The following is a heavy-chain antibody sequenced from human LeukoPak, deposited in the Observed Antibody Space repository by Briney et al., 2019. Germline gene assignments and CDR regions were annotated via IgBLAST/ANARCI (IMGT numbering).Heavy chain of an antibody. CDR1: GFTFSSYS. Sequence: GGSLRLSCAASGFTFSSYSMNWVRQAPGKGLEWVSSISSSSSYIYYADSVKGRFTISRDNAKNSPYLQMNSLRAEDTAVYYCASSSRGDFWSGYYSVHWFDPWGQGTLVTVSS. CDR2: ISSSSSYI. D-gene: IGHD3-3*01. J-gene: IGHJ5*02. CDR3: ASSSRGDFWSGYYSVHWFDP. V-gene: IGHV3-21*01.